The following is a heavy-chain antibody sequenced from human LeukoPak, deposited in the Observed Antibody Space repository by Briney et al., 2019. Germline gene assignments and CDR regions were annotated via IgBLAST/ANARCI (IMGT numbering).Heavy chain of an antibody. CDR2: IRNKANSYAT. V-gene: IGHV3-73*01. J-gene: IGHJ4*02. D-gene: IGHD2-2*01. CDR3: TRRYCSSTSCSGGIDY. CDR1: GFSFSGSA. Sequence: GSLRLSCAASGFSFSGSAIHWVRQASGKGLEWVGRIRNKANSYATVYAASVNGRFTISRDDSKNTAYLQMNSLKTEDTAVYYCTRRYCSSTSCSGGIDYWGQGTLVTVSS.